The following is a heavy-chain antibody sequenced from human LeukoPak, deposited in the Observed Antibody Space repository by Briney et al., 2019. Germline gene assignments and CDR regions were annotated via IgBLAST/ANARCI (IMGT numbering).Heavy chain of an antibody. J-gene: IGHJ5*02. CDR3: ARRDLTGSPGWFDP. Sequence: PSETLSLTCTVSGGSISSYYWSWIRQPPGKGLERIGYIYYSGSTNYNPSLKSRVTISVDTSKNQFSLKLSSVTAADTAVYYCARRDLTGSPGWFDPWGQGTLVTVSS. V-gene: IGHV4-59*08. CDR1: GGSISSYY. D-gene: IGHD3-9*01. CDR2: IYYSGST.